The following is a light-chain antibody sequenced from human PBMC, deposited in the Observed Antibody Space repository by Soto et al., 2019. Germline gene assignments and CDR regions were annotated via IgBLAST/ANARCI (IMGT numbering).Light chain of an antibody. CDR3: SSYTSSSTLLYV. V-gene: IGLV2-14*01. Sequence: QSVLTQPASVSGSPGQSITISCTGTSSDGGGYNYVSWYQQHPGTAPKLMIYDVSNRPTGVSNRFSGSKSGNTASLTISGLQAEDEADYYCSSYTSSSTLLYVFGTGTKLTVL. J-gene: IGLJ1*01. CDR1: SSDGGGYNY. CDR2: DVS.